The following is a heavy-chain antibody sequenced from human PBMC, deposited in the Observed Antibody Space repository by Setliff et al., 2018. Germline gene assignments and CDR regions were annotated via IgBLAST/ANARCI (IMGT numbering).Heavy chain of an antibody. CDR2: ISSYNTDIT. CDR1: GYIFSSYG. D-gene: IGHD2-15*01. V-gene: IGHV1-18*01. J-gene: IGHJ3*01. Sequence: ASVKVSCKASGYIFSSYGISWVRQAPGQGLQWMGWISSYNTDITNYAERFQGRITMTTDTSTSAAYMELRGLRSDDTAIYYCAISTLSICSGGSCPNVFDVWGPGTLGTV. CDR3: AISTLSICSGGSCPNVFDV.